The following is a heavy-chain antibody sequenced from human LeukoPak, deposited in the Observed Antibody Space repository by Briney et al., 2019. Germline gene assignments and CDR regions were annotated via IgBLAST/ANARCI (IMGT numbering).Heavy chain of an antibody. D-gene: IGHD2-8*01. CDR1: GYTFTSYV. CDR3: ARDDVSCTHGVCSDLFHY. Sequence: ASVKVSCKASGYTFTSYVINWVRQATGQGLEWMGWINPNRGGTKYAQKFQGRVTMTRDTSISTAYMELSSLRSDDTAVYYCARDDVSCTHGVCSDLFHYWGQGTLVTVSS. J-gene: IGHJ4*02. V-gene: IGHV1-2*02. CDR2: INPNRGGT.